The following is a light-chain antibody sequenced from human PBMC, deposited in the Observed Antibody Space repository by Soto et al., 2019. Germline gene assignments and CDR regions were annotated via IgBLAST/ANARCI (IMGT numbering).Light chain of an antibody. V-gene: IGLV1-40*01. Sequence: QSVLTQPPSVSGAPGQRVTISCTGTSSSIGAGYDVHWYQQLPGTAPKLLIYSNNNRPSGVPDRFSGSKSGTSASLAFTGLKAEDEADYYCQSYDRSLTGVVFGGGTQLTVL. J-gene: IGLJ7*01. CDR2: SNN. CDR1: SSSIGAGYD. CDR3: QSYDRSLTGVV.